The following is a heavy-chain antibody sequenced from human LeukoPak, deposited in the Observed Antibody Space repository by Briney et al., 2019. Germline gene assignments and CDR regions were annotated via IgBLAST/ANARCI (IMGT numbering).Heavy chain of an antibody. CDR2: ISSSTSTI. CDR3: ARDVSVGPNAYYFDY. V-gene: IGHV3-48*02. J-gene: IGHJ4*02. Sequence: GGSLRLSCAASGLTLSSYSMNWVRQAPGKGLEWVSCISSSTSTIYYADSVKGRFTIYRDNAKNSLYLQMNSLRDEDTAVYYCARDVSVGPNAYYFDYWGQGTLVTVSS. CDR1: GLTLSSYS. D-gene: IGHD1-26*01.